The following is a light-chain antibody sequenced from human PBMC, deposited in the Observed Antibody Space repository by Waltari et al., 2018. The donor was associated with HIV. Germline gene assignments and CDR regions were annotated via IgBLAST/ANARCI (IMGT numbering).Light chain of an antibody. CDR3: ASWDDSLNAFV. CDR2: RNS. Sequence: QSVLTQPPSASATPGQRITISCSGGNSNIERNYVYWYQQLPGTAPKVFIYRNSQRPSGVPGRFSGSKSGTSASLIISGLRSGDEADYYCASWDDSLNAFVFGTGTKVTVL. V-gene: IGLV1-47*01. CDR1: NSNIERNY. J-gene: IGLJ1*01.